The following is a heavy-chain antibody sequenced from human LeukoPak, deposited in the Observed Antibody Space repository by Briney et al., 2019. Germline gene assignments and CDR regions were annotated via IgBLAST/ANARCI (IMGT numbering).Heavy chain of an antibody. V-gene: IGHV1-24*01. Sequence: ASVKVSCKAPGYTFTSYAMNWVRQAPGKGLEWMGGFDPEDGETIYAQKFQGRVTMTEDTSTDTAYMELSSLRSEDTAVYYCARMKVVVAASFDYWGQGTLVTVSS. D-gene: IGHD2-15*01. J-gene: IGHJ4*02. CDR1: GYTFTSYA. CDR3: ARMKVVVAASFDY. CDR2: FDPEDGET.